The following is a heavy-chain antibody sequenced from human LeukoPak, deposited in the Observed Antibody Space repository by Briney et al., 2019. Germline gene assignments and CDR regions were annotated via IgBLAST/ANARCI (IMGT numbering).Heavy chain of an antibody. D-gene: IGHD2-15*01. V-gene: IGHV1-18*01. CDR2: ISAYNGNT. CDR1: GYTFTSYG. Sequence: ASVKVSCKASGYTFTSYGISWVRQAPGQGLEWMGWISAYNGNTNYAQKLQGRVTMTTDTSTSTAYMELRSLRSDDTAVYYCARGTRYCSGGSCQSGFYYFDYWGPGTLVTVSS. J-gene: IGHJ4*02. CDR3: ARGTRYCSGGSCQSGFYYFDY.